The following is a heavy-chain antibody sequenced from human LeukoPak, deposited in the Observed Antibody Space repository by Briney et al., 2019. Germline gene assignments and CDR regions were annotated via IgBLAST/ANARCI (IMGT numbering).Heavy chain of an antibody. CDR1: GFTFSSYG. J-gene: IGHJ4*02. Sequence: GGSLRLSCAASGFTFSSYGMHWVRQAPGKGLEWVAVISYDGSNKYYADSAKGRFTISRDNSKNTLYLQMNSLRAEDTAVYYCARVRRGYQLLAFDYWGQGTLVTVSS. V-gene: IGHV3-30*03. D-gene: IGHD2-2*01. CDR2: ISYDGSNK. CDR3: ARVRRGYQLLAFDY.